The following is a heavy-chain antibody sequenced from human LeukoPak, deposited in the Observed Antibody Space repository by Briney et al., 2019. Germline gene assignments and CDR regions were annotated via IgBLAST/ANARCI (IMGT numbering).Heavy chain of an antibody. J-gene: IGHJ3*02. D-gene: IGHD4-23*01. CDR3: TKDYGGNIFDAFDI. Sequence: PGRSLRLSCAASGFTFDDYAMHWVRQAPGKGLEWVSGISWNSGSIGYADSVKGRFTISRDNAKNSLYLQMNSLRAEDMALYYCTKDYGGNIFDAFDIWGQGTMVTVSS. CDR1: GFTFDDYA. V-gene: IGHV3-9*03. CDR2: ISWNSGSI.